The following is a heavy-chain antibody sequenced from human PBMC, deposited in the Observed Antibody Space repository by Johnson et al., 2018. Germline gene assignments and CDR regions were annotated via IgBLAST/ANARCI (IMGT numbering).Heavy chain of an antibody. J-gene: IGHJ1*01. CDR3: ARVRFSGNYVAEYFQC. D-gene: IGHD1-26*01. Sequence: QVQLVESGGGVVQPGGSLRLSCIVSGFTFSSYGMHWVRQAPGKGLEWVAVFSYDGVHTYYADSVKGRFTIPRDNSKNTLYLQMNSLKVEDTAVYYCARVRFSGNYVAEYFQCWGQGILVTVSS. V-gene: IGHV3-30*03. CDR1: GFTFSSYG. CDR2: FSYDGVHT.